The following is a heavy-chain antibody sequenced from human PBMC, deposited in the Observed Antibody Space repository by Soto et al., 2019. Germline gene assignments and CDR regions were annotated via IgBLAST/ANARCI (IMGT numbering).Heavy chain of an antibody. CDR3: AKDREDTAMAFDH. Sequence: PGGSLRLSCAASGFTLSTYGMHWVRQAPGKGLEWMAVISNDGNTKYYADSVKGRFTLSRDNSKNTVFLQMNSLRDDDTAVYYCAKDREDTAMAFDHWGQGTQVTVSS. CDR2: ISNDGNTK. V-gene: IGHV3-30*18. J-gene: IGHJ4*02. CDR1: GFTLSTYG. D-gene: IGHD5-18*01.